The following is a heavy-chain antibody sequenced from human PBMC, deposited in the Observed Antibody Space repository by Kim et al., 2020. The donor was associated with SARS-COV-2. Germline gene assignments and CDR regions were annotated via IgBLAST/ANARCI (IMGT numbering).Heavy chain of an antibody. V-gene: IGHV3-23*03. Sequence: AAPVKDRFTISRDNSKNTLYLQMKRLRAAATAVYYCAKATGGLIRPFDYWGQGTLVTVSS. D-gene: IGHD2-8*01. J-gene: IGHJ4*02. CDR3: AKATGGLIRPFDY.